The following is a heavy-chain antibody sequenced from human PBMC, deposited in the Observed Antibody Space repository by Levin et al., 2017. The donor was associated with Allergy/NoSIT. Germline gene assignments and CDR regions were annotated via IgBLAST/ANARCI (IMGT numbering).Heavy chain of an antibody. CDR3: ARGDYYGSGSYYNS. J-gene: IGHJ3*02. D-gene: IGHD3-10*01. Sequence: GGSLRLSCAASGFTFSSYGMHWVRQAPGKGLEWVAVIWYDGSNKYYADSVKGRFTISRDNSKNTLYLQMNSLRAEDTAVYYCARGDYYGSGSYYNSWGQGTMVTVSS. V-gene: IGHV3-33*01. CDR2: IWYDGSNK. CDR1: GFTFSSYG.